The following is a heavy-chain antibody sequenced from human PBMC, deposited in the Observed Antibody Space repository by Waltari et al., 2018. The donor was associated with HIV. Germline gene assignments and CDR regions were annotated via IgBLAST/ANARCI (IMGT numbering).Heavy chain of an antibody. V-gene: IGHV3-30*18. CDR3: AKVAGRSGSYSHYYYGMDV. Sequence: QVQLVESGGGVVQPGGSLRLSCAASGFAVKNFAMHWVRQAPGKGLEWVAVISYDGDQYYADSVKGRFTISRDNSKKSLFLQMSSLRPEDSAVYYCAKVAGRSGSYSHYYYGMDVWGQGTTVTVS. D-gene: IGHD1-26*01. CDR2: ISYDGDQ. J-gene: IGHJ6*02. CDR1: GFAVKNFA.